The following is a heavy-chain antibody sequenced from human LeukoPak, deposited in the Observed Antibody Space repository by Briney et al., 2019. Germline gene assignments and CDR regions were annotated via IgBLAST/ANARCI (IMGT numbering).Heavy chain of an antibody. Sequence: GGSLRLSCAASGFTFSSYSKNWVRQAPGKGLEWVSSISSSSSYIYYADSVKGRFTISRDNAKNSLYLQMNSLRAEDTAVYYCARDQRMGFDYWGQGTLVTVSS. CDR1: GFTFSSYS. V-gene: IGHV3-21*01. CDR2: ISSSSSYI. D-gene: IGHD1-1*01. CDR3: ARDQRMGFDY. J-gene: IGHJ4*02.